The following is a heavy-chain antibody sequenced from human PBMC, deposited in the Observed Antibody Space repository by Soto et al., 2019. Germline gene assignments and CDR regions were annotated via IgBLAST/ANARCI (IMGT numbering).Heavy chain of an antibody. CDR2: MSESDGRT. Sequence: EVQLLESGGGLVQPGGSLRLSCAASGFSLRSSGMSWIRQAPGKGLEWISGMSESDGRTSYADSVSDRFTISRDNSKYTLYLQMDSLRVEDTAVYYCAKDSGSDSTDWGQGTLVIGSS. D-gene: IGHD3-22*01. CDR1: GFSLRSSG. J-gene: IGHJ4*02. CDR3: AKDSGSDSTD. V-gene: IGHV3-23*01.